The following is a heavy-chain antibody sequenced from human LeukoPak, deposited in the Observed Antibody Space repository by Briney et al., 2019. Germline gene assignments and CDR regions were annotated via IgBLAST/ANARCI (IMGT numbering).Heavy chain of an antibody. CDR2: INSISTII. CDR1: GFPFNTYS. D-gene: IGHD6-13*01. Sequence: GGSLRLSCAASGFPFNTYSMSWVRQAPGKGLEWVAYINSISTIIYYADSVKGRFTISRDNARNSVYLQMNSLRAEDTAIYYCARSRPGTEAGQPNFDNWGQGALVTVSS. J-gene: IGHJ4*02. V-gene: IGHV3-48*01. CDR3: ARSRPGTEAGQPNFDN.